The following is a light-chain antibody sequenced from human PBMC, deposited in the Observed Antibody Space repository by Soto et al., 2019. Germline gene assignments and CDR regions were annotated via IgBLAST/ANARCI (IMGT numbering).Light chain of an antibody. Sequence: EIVLTQSPGTLSLSPGERAALSFRASQSVSNNYLAWYQQKSGQAPRLLIYGAFSRANGIPVRFSGSASGTDFTLIISRLEPEDVAVYYCQQYGSLPKTFGQGTKVDIK. J-gene: IGKJ1*01. V-gene: IGKV3-20*01. CDR2: GAF. CDR1: QSVSNNY. CDR3: QQYGSLPKT.